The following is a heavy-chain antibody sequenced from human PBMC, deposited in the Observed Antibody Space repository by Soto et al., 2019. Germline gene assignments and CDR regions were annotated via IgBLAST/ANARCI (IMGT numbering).Heavy chain of an antibody. J-gene: IGHJ6*02. V-gene: IGHV4-61*01. CDR2: IYYSGST. CDR1: GGSVSSGSYY. Sequence: QVQLQESGPGMVKPSETLSLTCTVSGGSVSSGSYYWRWIRQPPGKGLEWIGYIYYSGSTNYNPSLKSRVTISVDTSKNQFSLKLRSVTAADTAVYYCAIGLKARSYYAYYYCGMDVWGQGTTVTVSS. CDR3: AIGLKARSYYAYYYCGMDV. D-gene: IGHD1-26*01.